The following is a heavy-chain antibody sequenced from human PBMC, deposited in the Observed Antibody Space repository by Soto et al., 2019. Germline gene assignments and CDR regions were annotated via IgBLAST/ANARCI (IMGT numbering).Heavy chain of an antibody. D-gene: IGHD2-8*01. V-gene: IGHV2-5*02. J-gene: IGHJ5*02. CDR3: ALLYRRSWFDH. Sequence: QITLKESGPTLVKPTQTLTLTCTFSGFSLSTSGVGVGWIRQPPGKALEWLALIYWDDDKRYSPSLKRRLNTTKDTSKNQVVLTMTNMDPVDTATYYCALLYRRSWFDHWGQGTLVTVSS. CDR2: IYWDDDK. CDR1: GFSLSTSGVG.